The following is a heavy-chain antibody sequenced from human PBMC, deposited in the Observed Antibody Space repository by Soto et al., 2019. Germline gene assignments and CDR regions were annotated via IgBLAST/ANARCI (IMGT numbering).Heavy chain of an antibody. J-gene: IGHJ4*02. CDR3: EKSGGRITMVPGVKVFDY. V-gene: IGHV3-23*01. CDR1: GFTFSSYA. CDR2: ISGSGGST. D-gene: IGHD3-10*01. Sequence: GGSLRLSCAASGFTFSSYAMSWVRQAPGKGLEWVSAISGSGGSTYYADSVKGRFTISRDNSKNTLYLQMNSLRAEDTAVYYGEKSGGRITMVPGVKVFDYWGQGTLVTVSS.